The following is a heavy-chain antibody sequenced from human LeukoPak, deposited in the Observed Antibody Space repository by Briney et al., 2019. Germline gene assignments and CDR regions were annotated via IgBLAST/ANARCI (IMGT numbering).Heavy chain of an antibody. Sequence: ASVKVSCKASGYTCTGYYMQWVRQAPGQGLEWMGWINPNSGGTNYAQKFQGRVTMTRDTSISTAYMGLSRLRSDDTAVYYCARDSAARPLFHYSIDVWGKGTTVTVSS. CDR2: INPNSGGT. D-gene: IGHD6-6*01. V-gene: IGHV1-2*02. CDR1: GYTCTGYY. CDR3: ARDSAARPLFHYSIDV. J-gene: IGHJ6*03.